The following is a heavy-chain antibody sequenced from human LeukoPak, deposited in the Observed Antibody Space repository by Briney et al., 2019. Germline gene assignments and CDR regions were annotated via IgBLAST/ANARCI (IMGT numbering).Heavy chain of an antibody. CDR2: IDTSGSYI. V-gene: IGHV3-21*01. J-gene: IGHJ3*02. CDR1: GFTFTSYG. CDR3: ARGRSITLLRGVAMSDGFDI. D-gene: IGHD3-10*01. Sequence: GESLQISSTASGFTFTSYGMNWVRQAPGKGLEWVSFIDTSGSYIYYGDSLKGRVTISRDNAKNSLYLQMNGLRAEDTAVYYCARGRSITLLRGVAMSDGFDIWGQGAMVTVSS.